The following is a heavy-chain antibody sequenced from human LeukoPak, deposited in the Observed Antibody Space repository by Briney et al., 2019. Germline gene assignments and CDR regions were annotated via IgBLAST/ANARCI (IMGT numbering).Heavy chain of an antibody. CDR1: GFTFSGYA. V-gene: IGHV3-23*01. J-gene: IGHJ4*02. D-gene: IGHD3-22*01. CDR3: AKGSYYDSSGSFYFDY. Sequence: GGSLRLSCAASGFTFSGYAMGWVRQAPGKGLEWVSGISGSGDNTYYADSVKGRFTISRDNSKNTLYVQVNSLGTEDTAAYYCAKGSYYDSSGSFYFDYWGQGTLVTVSS. CDR2: ISGSGDNT.